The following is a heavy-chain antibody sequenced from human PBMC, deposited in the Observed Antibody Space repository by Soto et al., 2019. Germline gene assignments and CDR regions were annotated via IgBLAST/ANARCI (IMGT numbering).Heavy chain of an antibody. Sequence: AASVKVSCKASGGTFSSYAISWVRQAPGQGLEWMGGIIPIFGTANYAQKFQGRVTITADESTSTAYMELSSLRSEDTAVYYCARVHLGMHTYYYYGMDVWGQGTTVTVSS. CDR2: IIPIFGTA. V-gene: IGHV1-69*13. D-gene: IGHD2-8*01. J-gene: IGHJ6*02. CDR3: ARVHLGMHTYYYYGMDV. CDR1: GGTFSSYA.